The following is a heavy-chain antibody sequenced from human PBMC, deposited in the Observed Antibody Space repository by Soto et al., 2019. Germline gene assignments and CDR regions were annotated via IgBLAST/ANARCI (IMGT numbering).Heavy chain of an antibody. CDR2: IIPIFGTA. J-gene: IGHJ4*02. D-gene: IGHD6-6*01. CDR3: ARAYSSSSWGPFDY. Sequence: GASVKVSSQASGGTFSSYAISWVRQAPGQGLEWMGGIIPIFGTANYAQKFQGRVTITADESTSTAYMELSSLRSEDTAVYYCARAYSSSSWGPFDYWGQGTLVTVSS. V-gene: IGHV1-69*13. CDR1: GGTFSSYA.